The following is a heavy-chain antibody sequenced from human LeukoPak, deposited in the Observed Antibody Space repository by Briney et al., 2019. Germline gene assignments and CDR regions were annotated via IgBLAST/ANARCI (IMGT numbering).Heavy chain of an antibody. D-gene: IGHD6-19*01. CDR1: GFTFSSYS. CDR2: ISRSSDYT. J-gene: IGHJ6*02. CDR3: ARSGSSGWYSTYYYYYYGMDV. Sequence: GGSLRLSCAASGFTFSSYSMNWVRQAPGKGLEWVSSISRSSDYTYYADSVKGRFTISRDNAKNSLYLQMNSLRAEDTAVYYCARSGSSGWYSTYYYYYYGMDVWGQGTTVTVSS. V-gene: IGHV3-21*01.